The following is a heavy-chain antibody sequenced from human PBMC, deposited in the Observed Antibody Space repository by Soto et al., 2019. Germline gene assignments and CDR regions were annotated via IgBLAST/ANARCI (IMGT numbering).Heavy chain of an antibody. J-gene: IGHJ6*02. D-gene: IGHD3-10*01. CDR3: ARAVARGVKTIYYYYGMDV. Sequence: GASVKVSCKASGYTFSSFAMQWVRQAPGQRLEWMGWINPGDGNTKYSQTFQGRVTITRDTSASTAYMELSSLRSEDTAVYYCARAVARGVKTIYYYYGMDVWGQGTTVTVSS. V-gene: IGHV1-3*01. CDR1: GYTFSSFA. CDR2: INPGDGNT.